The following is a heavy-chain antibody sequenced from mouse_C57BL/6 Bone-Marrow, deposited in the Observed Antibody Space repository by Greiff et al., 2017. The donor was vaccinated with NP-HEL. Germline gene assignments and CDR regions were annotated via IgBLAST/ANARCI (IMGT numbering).Heavy chain of an antibody. D-gene: IGHD1-1*01. V-gene: IGHV1-64*01. CDR3: AIYYYGSSSYWYFEV. CDR1: GYTFTSYW. CDR2: IHPNSGST. Sequence: VQLQQPGAELVKPGASVKLSCKASGYTFTSYWMHWVKQRPGQGLEWIGMIHPNSGSTNYNEKFKSKATLTVDKSSSTAYMQLSSLTSEDSAVYYCAIYYYGSSSYWYFEVWGTGTTVTVSS. J-gene: IGHJ1*03.